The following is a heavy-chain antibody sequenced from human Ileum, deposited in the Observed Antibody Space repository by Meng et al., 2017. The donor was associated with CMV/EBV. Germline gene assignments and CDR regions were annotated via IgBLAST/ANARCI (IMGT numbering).Heavy chain of an antibody. Sequence: VQLGQSGSEWKKPGASVKVSCKASGYTFTSNNRIWVQQTPGQEPAWMGWIDNTTGNPTYAQGYTGRFVFYLDTSVSTAYLQISSLKAEDTAVYYCARDGLSGRYFDYWGQGTLVTVSS. CDR3: ARDGLSGRYFDY. CDR2: IDNTTGNP. J-gene: IGHJ4*02. CDR1: GYTFTSNN. D-gene: IGHD1-26*01. V-gene: IGHV7-4-1*02.